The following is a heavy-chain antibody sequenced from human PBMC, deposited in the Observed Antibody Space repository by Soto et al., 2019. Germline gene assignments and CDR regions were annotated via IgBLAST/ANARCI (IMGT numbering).Heavy chain of an antibody. J-gene: IGHJ4*02. D-gene: IGHD3-16*01. CDR2: INPDGSVG. CDR3: AGWGGHDYNY. V-gene: IGHV3-7*03. Sequence: EVQLLGSGGGLVQPGGSLRLSCVVSGFTFSTYWMNWVRQAPGMGLEWVANINPDGSVGTYVDSVKGRFTTSRDNARNSLYLQMNSLRADDTAVYFCAGWGGHDYNYWGQGILVTVSS. CDR1: GFTFSTYW.